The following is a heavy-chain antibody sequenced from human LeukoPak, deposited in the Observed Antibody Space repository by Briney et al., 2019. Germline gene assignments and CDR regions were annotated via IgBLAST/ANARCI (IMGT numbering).Heavy chain of an antibody. Sequence: PSETLSLTCAVYGGSFSGYYWSWIRQPPGKGLEWIGEINHSGSTNYNPSLKSRVTISVSTSKNQFSLKLSSVTAADTAVYYCARGRGAWGAAALLHYGMDVWGKGTTVTVSS. CDR2: INHSGST. CDR1: GGSFSGYY. V-gene: IGHV4-34*01. D-gene: IGHD6-13*01. CDR3: ARGRGAWGAAALLHYGMDV. J-gene: IGHJ6*04.